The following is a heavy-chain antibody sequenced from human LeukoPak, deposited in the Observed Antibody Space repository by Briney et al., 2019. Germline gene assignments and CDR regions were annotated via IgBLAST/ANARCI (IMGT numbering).Heavy chain of an antibody. V-gene: IGHV4-59*12. CDR3: VRDVGTSDAFDI. Sequence: PSETLSLTCTVSGGSISSYYWSWIRQPPGKGLEWIGYIYYSGSTNYNPSLKSRVTISVDTSKNQFSLKLSSVTAADTAVYYCVRDVGTSDAFDIWGQGTMVIVSS. CDR1: GGSISSYY. CDR2: IYYSGST. J-gene: IGHJ3*02. D-gene: IGHD1-1*01.